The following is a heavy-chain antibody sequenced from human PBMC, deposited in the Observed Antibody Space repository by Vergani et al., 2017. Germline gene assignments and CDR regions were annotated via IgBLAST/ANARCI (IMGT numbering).Heavy chain of an antibody. D-gene: IGHD6-13*01. J-gene: IGHJ6*03. Sequence: QVQLVQSGAEVKKPGSSVKVSCKASGGTFSSYAISWVRQAPGQGLEWMGGIIPIFGTANYAQKFQGRVTITADESTSTAYMELSSLRSEDTAVYYCAGGTQQLVPGPGPYYYYYYMDVWGKGTTVTVSS. V-gene: IGHV1-69*01. CDR3: AGGTQQLVPGPGPYYYYYYMDV. CDR1: GGTFSSYA. CDR2: IIPIFGTA.